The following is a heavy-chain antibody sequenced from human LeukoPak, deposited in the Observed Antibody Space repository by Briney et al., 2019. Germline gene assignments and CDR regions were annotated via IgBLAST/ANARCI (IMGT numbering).Heavy chain of an antibody. J-gene: IGHJ4*02. Sequence: SETPSLTCAVYGGSFSGYYWSWIRQPPGKGLEWIGEINHSGSTNYNPSLKSRVTISVDTSKNQFSLKLSSVTAADTAVYYCARGTYCGGDCYSRPFDYWGQGTLVTVSS. V-gene: IGHV4-34*01. CDR3: ARGTYCGGDCYSRPFDY. CDR1: GGSFSGYY. D-gene: IGHD2-21*02. CDR2: INHSGST.